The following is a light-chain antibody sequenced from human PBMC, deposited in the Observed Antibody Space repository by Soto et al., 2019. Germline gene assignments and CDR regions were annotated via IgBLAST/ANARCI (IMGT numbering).Light chain of an antibody. CDR2: DTS. V-gene: IGLV7-46*01. CDR1: TGAVTSGHY. J-gene: IGLJ1*01. Sequence: QAVVTQEPSLTVSPGGTVTLTCGSSTGAVTSGHYPYWFQQKPGQAPRTLIYDTSNKHSWTPARFSGSLLGGKAALILSGAQSEDEAEYYCLLSYSGARGVFGTGTKLTVL. CDR3: LLSYSGARGV.